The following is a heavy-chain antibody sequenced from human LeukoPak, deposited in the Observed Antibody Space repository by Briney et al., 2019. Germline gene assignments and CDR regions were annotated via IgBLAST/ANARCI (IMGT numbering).Heavy chain of an antibody. V-gene: IGHV1-69*04. J-gene: IGHJ4*02. CDR2: IIPILGIA. CDR3: ARDRAVATISPLVY. Sequence: SVKVSCKASGGTFSSYAIIWVRQAPGQGLEWMGRIIPILGIANYAQKFQGRVTITADKSTSTAYMELSSLRSEDTAVYYCARDRAVATISPLVYWGQGTLVTVSS. D-gene: IGHD5-12*01. CDR1: GGTFSSYA.